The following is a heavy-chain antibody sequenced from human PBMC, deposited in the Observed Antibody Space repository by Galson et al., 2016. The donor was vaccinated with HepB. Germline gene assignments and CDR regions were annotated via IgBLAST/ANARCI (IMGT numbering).Heavy chain of an antibody. V-gene: IGHV3-23*01. J-gene: IGHJ6*02. CDR3: ANWLSGEGGELFYDSSGFQPSYYYYGMDV. Sequence: SLRLSCAASGFNIRSYVMSWVRQAPGKGLEWVSVISGDGGSTYYADSVKGRFTISRDNSKNTVYLEMNRLRAEDTAVYFCANWLSGEGGELFYDSSGFQPSYYYYGMDVWGPGTTVIVSS. CDR2: ISGDGGST. CDR1: GFNIRSYV. D-gene: IGHD3-22*01.